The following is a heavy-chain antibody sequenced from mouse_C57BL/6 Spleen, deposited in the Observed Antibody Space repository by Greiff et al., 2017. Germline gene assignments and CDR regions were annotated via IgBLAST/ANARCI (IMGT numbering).Heavy chain of an antibody. CDR1: GYAFSSSW. V-gene: IGHV1-82*01. Sequence: VQLQQSGPELVKPGASVKISCKASGYAFSSSWMNWVKQRPGKGLEWIGRIYPGDGDTNYNGKFKGKAALTADKSSSTAYMQLSSLTSEDSAVYFCAREVLYYGSSSMDYWGQGTSVTVSS. CDR3: AREVLYYGSSSMDY. D-gene: IGHD1-1*01. J-gene: IGHJ4*01. CDR2: IYPGDGDT.